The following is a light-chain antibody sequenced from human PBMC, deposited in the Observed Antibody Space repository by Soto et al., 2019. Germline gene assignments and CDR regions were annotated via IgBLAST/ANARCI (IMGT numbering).Light chain of an antibody. CDR3: SSYAGSNNVV. CDR2: EVS. Sequence: QSALTQPPSASGSPGQSVTISCTGTSRDVGGYNYVYWYHQHPGKAPKLMIYEVSKRHLGGPDRFSGSKSGNTASLTVSGIQAEEEADYYCSSYAGSNNVVFGGGTKLTVL. J-gene: IGLJ2*01. CDR1: SRDVGGYNY. V-gene: IGLV2-8*01.